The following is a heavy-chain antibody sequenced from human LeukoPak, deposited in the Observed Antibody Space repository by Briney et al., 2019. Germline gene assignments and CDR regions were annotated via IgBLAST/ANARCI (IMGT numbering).Heavy chain of an antibody. D-gene: IGHD6-19*01. Sequence: GGSLRLSCAASGFTVSSNYMSWVRQAPGKGLEWVSAISGSGGSTYYADSVKGRFTISRDNSKNTLYLQMNSLRAEDTAVYYCAKDLLSSGWPLFDYWGQGTLVTVSS. J-gene: IGHJ4*02. CDR1: GFTVSSNY. CDR2: ISGSGGST. V-gene: IGHV3-23*01. CDR3: AKDLLSSGWPLFDY.